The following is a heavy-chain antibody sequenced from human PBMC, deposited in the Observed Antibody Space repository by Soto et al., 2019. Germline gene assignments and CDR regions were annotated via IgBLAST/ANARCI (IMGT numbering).Heavy chain of an antibody. V-gene: IGHV2-5*02. CDR3: AHSLAAAGTRYYFDY. CDR1: GFSLSTSGVG. CDR2: IYWDDDK. J-gene: IGHJ4*02. Sequence: GSGPTLVNPTQTLTLTCTFSGFSLSTSGVGVGWIRQPPGKALEWLALIYWDDDKRYSPSLKSRLTITKDTSKNQVVLTMTNMDPVDTATHYCAHSLAAAGTRYYFDYWGQGTLVTVSS. D-gene: IGHD6-13*01.